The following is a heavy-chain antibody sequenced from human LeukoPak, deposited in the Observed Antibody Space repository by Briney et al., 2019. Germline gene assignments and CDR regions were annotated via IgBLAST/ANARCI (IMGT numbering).Heavy chain of an antibody. CDR1: GFTFSTYA. CDR3: VQDRPNYYGSNGHYYRQTGDY. CDR2: ITSISSAS. J-gene: IGHJ4*02. V-gene: IGHV3-23*01. Sequence: PGGSLRLSCAPSGFTFSTYAMSWVRQAPGKGLEWVSSITSISSASFYADSVKGRFTISRDSSRDTMSLQMYSLRARHTAPSYSVQDRPNYYGSNGHYYRQTGDYCGQGNLVAASP. D-gene: IGHD3-22*01.